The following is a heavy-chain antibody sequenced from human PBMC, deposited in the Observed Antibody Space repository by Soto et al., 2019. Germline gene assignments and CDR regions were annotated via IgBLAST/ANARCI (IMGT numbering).Heavy chain of an antibody. J-gene: IGHJ6*03. D-gene: IGHD5-12*01. CDR2: IKDDGSEK. Sequence: DVQLVESGGGLVQPGKSLRLSCAGSEIIFSRFVMSWVRQVPGKRLEWVASIKDDGSEKYYSDSVKGRFIISRDNAWKPLYLQMSRLRAEDTSVYFCVRVPLAIEGGHYHYLYLGVWCKGPTVTVSS. CDR1: EIIFSRFV. V-gene: IGHV3-7*01. CDR3: VRVPLAIEGGHYHYLYLGV.